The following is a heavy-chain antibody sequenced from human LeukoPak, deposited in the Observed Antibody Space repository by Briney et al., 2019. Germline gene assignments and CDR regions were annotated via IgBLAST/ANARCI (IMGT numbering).Heavy chain of an antibody. J-gene: IGHJ4*02. CDR1: GGSISSYY. D-gene: IGHD2-15*01. Sequence: KPSETLSLTCTVSGGSISSYYWSWIRQPPGKGLEWLGYIYYSGSTNYNPSLKSRVTISVDTSKNQFSLKLSSVTAADTAVYYCARVEGYCSGGSCYYYFDYWGQGTLVTVSS. CDR3: ARVEGYCSGGSCYYYFDY. CDR2: IYYSGST. V-gene: IGHV4-59*01.